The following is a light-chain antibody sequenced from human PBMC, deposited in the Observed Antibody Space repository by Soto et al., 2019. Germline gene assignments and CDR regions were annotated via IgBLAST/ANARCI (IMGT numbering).Light chain of an antibody. CDR1: SSDVGGYHY. V-gene: IGLV2-11*01. CDR2: DVS. CDR3: CSYAGTYTFV. J-gene: IGLJ1*01. Sequence: QSALTQPRSVSGSPGQSVTISCTGTSSDVGGYHYVSWYLQHPGKAPKLMIYDVSPRPSGVPDRFSGSKSGNTASLTISGLQAADEADYYCCSYAGTYTFVFGAGTKVTVL.